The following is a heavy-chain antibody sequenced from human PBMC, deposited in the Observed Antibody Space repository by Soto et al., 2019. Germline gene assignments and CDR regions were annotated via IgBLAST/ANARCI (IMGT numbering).Heavy chain of an antibody. CDR2: IYYSGST. D-gene: IGHD3-22*01. Sequence: QVQLQESGPGLVKPSETLSLTCTVSGGSISSYYWSWIRQPPGKGLEWIGYIYYSGSTNYNPSLKLRVTISVDPSKNPFSLRLSSVTDADTAVYYCARGMGYDSSGYFPHWYFDLWGRGTLVTVSS. J-gene: IGHJ2*01. CDR1: GGSISSYY. V-gene: IGHV4-59*01. CDR3: ARGMGYDSSGYFPHWYFDL.